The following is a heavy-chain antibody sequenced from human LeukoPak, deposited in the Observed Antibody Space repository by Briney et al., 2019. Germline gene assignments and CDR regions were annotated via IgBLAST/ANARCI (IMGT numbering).Heavy chain of an antibody. V-gene: IGHV1-18*04. Sequence: ASVTLSCKASGYTFTICGISWVRQAQGQGLEWMGWISAYNGNTNYAQKLQGRVTMTTDTSTSTAYMELRSLGSGDTAVFYLARGGGLVHGLDYWGQGTLVTVSS. CDR2: ISAYNGNT. J-gene: IGHJ4*02. D-gene: IGHD6-19*01. CDR1: GYTFTICG. CDR3: ARGGGLVHGLDY.